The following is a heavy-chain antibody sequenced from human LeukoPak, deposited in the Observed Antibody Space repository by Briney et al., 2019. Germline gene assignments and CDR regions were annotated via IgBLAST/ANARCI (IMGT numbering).Heavy chain of an antibody. CDR2: ISSSSSTI. D-gene: IGHD2-2*01. Sequence: GGSLRLSCAASGFTFSSYSMNWVRQAPGKGLEWVSYISSSSSTIYYADSVKGRFTISRDNAKNSLYLQMNSLRAEDTAVYYCASNIVVPAKVGLCDYWGQGTLVTVSS. J-gene: IGHJ4*02. CDR3: ASNIVVPAKVGLCDY. CDR1: GFTFSSYS. V-gene: IGHV3-48*01.